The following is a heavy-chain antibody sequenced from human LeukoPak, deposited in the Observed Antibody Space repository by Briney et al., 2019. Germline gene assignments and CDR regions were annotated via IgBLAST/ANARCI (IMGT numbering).Heavy chain of an antibody. CDR3: ARRYYCCGGSCYSVIIVGAFDI. J-gene: IGHJ3*02. CDR2: IIPIFGTA. Sequence: SVKVSCKASGGTFSSYAISWVRQAPGQGLEWMGGIIPIFGTANYAQKFQGRVTITTDESTSTAYMELSSLRSEDTAVYYCARRYYCCGGSCYSVIIVGAFDIWGQGTMVTVSS. D-gene: IGHD2-15*01. CDR1: GGTFSSYA. V-gene: IGHV1-69*05.